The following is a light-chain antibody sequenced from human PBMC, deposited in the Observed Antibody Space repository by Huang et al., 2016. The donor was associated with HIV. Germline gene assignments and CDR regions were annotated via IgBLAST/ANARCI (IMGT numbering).Light chain of an antibody. CDR1: QSIINF. Sequence: EIVLTQSPATLSLSPGERATLSCRASQSIINFLAWYQQKPGQAPRLLIYEASNRATGIPARFSGSVSGTDFTLTISSLEPEDFAVYYCQQRSDWPLTFGGGTKVEIK. J-gene: IGKJ4*01. CDR3: QQRSDWPLT. CDR2: EAS. V-gene: IGKV3-11*01.